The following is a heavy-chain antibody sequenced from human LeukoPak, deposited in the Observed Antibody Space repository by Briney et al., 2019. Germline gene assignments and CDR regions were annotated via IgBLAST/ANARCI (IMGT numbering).Heavy chain of an antibody. J-gene: IGHJ6*03. D-gene: IGHD1-26*01. CDR3: ARDAVDYYIPRGHYYYYMDV. V-gene: IGHV1-2*02. CDR1: GYTFTGYY. CDR2: INPNRGGK. Sequence: GASVQVSCKASGYTFTGYYMHWLRQAPGQGRAGMGWINPNRGGKNYAQKFQGRVTMNMDTSIITAYLELSRLRADDTAVYYCARDAVDYYIPRGHYYYYMDVWGKGTTVTVSS.